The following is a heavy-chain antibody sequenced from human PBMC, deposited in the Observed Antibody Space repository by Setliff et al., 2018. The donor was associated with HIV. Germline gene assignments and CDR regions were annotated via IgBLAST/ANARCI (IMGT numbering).Heavy chain of an antibody. Sequence: SETLSLTCVVYGGSFGGYYWSWIRQPPGKGLEWIGEINHHKHTNYNPSLKSRVTMSVDTSKNQFSLKLSSVTAADTAVYSCAREGDSLRAFDIWGHGTMVTVSS. CDR3: AREGDSLRAFDI. CDR2: INHHKHT. D-gene: IGHD1-26*01. CDR1: GGSFGGYY. J-gene: IGHJ3*02. V-gene: IGHV4-34*01.